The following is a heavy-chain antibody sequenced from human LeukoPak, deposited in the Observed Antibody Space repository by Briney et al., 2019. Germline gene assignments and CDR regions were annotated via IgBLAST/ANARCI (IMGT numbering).Heavy chain of an antibody. CDR3: ARDTGSYCSSTSCSGPYNWFDP. D-gene: IGHD2-2*01. CDR2: INPNSGGT. V-gene: IGHV1-2*02. J-gene: IGHJ5*02. CDR1: GYAFTCYY. Sequence: GASVKVSCKASGYAFTCYYMHWVRQAPGQGLEWMGWINPNSGGTNYAQKFQGRVTMTRDTSISTAYMELSRLRSDDTAVYYCARDTGSYCSSTSCSGPYNWFDPWGQGTLVTVSS.